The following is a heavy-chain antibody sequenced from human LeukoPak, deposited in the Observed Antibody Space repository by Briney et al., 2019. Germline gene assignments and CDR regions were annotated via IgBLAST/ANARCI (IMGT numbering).Heavy chain of an antibody. CDR2: IIPIFGTA. Sequence: GASVKVSCKASGGTFSSYAISWVRQAPGQGLEWMGGIIPIFGTANYAQKFQDRVTITADESTSTAYMELSSLRSEDTAVYYCARAHYYDSSLYRFDPWGQGTLVTVSS. CDR3: ARAHYYDSSLYRFDP. V-gene: IGHV1-69*13. J-gene: IGHJ5*02. D-gene: IGHD3-22*01. CDR1: GGTFSSYA.